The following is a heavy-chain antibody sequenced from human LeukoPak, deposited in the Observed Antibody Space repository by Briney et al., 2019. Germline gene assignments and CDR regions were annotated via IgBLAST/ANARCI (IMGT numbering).Heavy chain of an antibody. V-gene: IGHV4-61*02. J-gene: IGHJ4*02. CDR1: GGSISFGSYY. CDR2: IYTSGRT. Sequence: PSETLSLTCTVSGGSISFGSYYWTWIRQPAGRGLEWLVRIYTSGRTYYNPSLRSRVTISMDTSMNQFSLRLNSVTAADTAVYYCARARVIPASFDDWGQGTLVTVPS. CDR3: ARARVIPASFDD. D-gene: IGHD3-16*02.